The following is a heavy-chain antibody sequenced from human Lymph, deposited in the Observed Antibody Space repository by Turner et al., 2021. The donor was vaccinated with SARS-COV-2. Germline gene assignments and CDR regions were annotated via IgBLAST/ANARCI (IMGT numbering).Heavy chain of an antibody. V-gene: IGHV3-23*01. J-gene: IGHJ4*02. CDR2: ISSSGGST. CDR3: AKDPNWYVLSAVDY. D-gene: IGHD1-1*01. Sequence: EVQVLESGGGLVQPGGSLRLSCAASGFTFSSSAISWVRQAPGKVLEWVSTISSSGGSTYYADSVKGRFTVSRDNSKNTLYLQINNLRAEDTAVYYCAKDPNWYVLSAVDYWGQGTLVTVSS. CDR1: GFTFSSSA.